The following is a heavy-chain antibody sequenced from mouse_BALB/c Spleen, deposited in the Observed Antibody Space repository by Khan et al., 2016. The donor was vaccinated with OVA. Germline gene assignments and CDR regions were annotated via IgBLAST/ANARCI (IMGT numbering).Heavy chain of an antibody. V-gene: IGHV2-2*01. Sequence: QVQLKQSGPGLVRPSQTLSITCTVSGFSLTTYGVHWVRQSPGKGLEWLGVIRSGGNTDYNAAFISSLSITKDKSTRPVFFKMNSLQADDTAMYYCARNSYMYDFTYWGQGTLVTVSA. CDR1: GFSLTTYG. D-gene: IGHD2-14*01. J-gene: IGHJ3*01. CDR2: IRSGGNT. CDR3: ARNSYMYDFTY.